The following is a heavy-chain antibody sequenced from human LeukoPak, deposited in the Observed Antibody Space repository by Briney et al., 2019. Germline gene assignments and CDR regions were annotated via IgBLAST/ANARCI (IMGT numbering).Heavy chain of an antibody. D-gene: IGHD3-22*01. CDR3: ARDLNYYDSSGYLDY. V-gene: IGHV1-2*02. CDR1: GYTFTSYG. CDR2: INPNSGGT. J-gene: IGHJ4*02. Sequence: ASVKVSCKASGYTFTSYGINWVRQAPGQGLEWMGWINPNSGGTNYAQKFQGRVTMTRDTSISTAYMELSRLRSDDTAVYYCARDLNYYDSSGYLDYWGRGTLVTVSS.